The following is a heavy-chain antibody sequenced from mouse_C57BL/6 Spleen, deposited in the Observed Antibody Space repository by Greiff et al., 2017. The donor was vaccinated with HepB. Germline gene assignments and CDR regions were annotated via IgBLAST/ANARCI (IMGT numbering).Heavy chain of an antibody. D-gene: IGHD2-4*01. V-gene: IGHV14-2*01. CDR2: IDPEDGET. Sequence: VQLKESGAELVKPGASVKLSCTASGFNIKDYYMHWVKQRTEQGLEWIGRIDPEDGETKYAPKFQGKATITADTSSNTAYLQLSSLTSEDTAVYYCARDYDYDEGVGYFDYWGQGTTLTVSS. CDR1: GFNIKDYY. J-gene: IGHJ2*01. CDR3: ARDYDYDEGVGYFDY.